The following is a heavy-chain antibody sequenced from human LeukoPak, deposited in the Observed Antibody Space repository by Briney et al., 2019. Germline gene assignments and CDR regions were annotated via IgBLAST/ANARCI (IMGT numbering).Heavy chain of an antibody. V-gene: IGHV3-15*01. CDR2: IKSKAGGGTT. CDR1: GFTFSDAW. CDR3: SRNADHDW. J-gene: IGHJ4*02. D-gene: IGHD1-14*01. Sequence: GGSLRLSCAASGFTFSDAWMSWVRQAPGKGLEWVGRIKSKAGGGTTDYAAPVKGRFTISRDDSKSTVYLQMNSLEIEDTAVYYCSRNADHDWWGQGTLVTVSS.